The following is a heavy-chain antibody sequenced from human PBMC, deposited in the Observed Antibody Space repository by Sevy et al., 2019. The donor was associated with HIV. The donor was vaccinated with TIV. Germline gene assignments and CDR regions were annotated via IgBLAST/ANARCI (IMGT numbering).Heavy chain of an antibody. D-gene: IGHD6-13*01. CDR3: AREDSSSWSFDY. Sequence: GESLKISCAASGFTFRSYWMHWVRQAPGKGLVWVSRINDDGSSTRYADSVKGRFSISRDNAKNTLYLQMNSLRDDDTAVYFCAREDSSSWSFDYWGQGTLVTVSS. V-gene: IGHV3-74*01. J-gene: IGHJ4*02. CDR2: INDDGSST. CDR1: GFTFRSYW.